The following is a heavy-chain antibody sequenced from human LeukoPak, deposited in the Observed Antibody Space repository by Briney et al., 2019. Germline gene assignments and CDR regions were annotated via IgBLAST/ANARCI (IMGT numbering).Heavy chain of an antibody. Sequence: PGGSLRLSCAASGFTFSSYAMRWVRQAPGKGLEWVSAISGSGGSTYYADSVKGRFTISRDNSKNTLYLQMNSLRAEDTAVYYCAKVLVGYDFWSGLDYWGQGTLVTVSS. J-gene: IGHJ4*02. D-gene: IGHD3-3*01. V-gene: IGHV3-23*01. CDR3: AKVLVGYDFWSGLDY. CDR1: GFTFSSYA. CDR2: ISGSGGST.